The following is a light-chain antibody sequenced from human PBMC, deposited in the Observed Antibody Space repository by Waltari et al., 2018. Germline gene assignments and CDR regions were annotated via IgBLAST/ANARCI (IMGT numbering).Light chain of an antibody. CDR1: QRISSW. J-gene: IGKJ3*01. Sequence: DIQMTQSPSPLSASVGDRVTITCRASQRISSWLAWYQQKPGKAPKLLIYKASSLESGVPSRFSGSGSGTEFTLTISSLQPDDIATYYCQQYNTYPLTFGPGTKVDIK. CDR3: QQYNTYPLT. V-gene: IGKV1-5*03. CDR2: KAS.